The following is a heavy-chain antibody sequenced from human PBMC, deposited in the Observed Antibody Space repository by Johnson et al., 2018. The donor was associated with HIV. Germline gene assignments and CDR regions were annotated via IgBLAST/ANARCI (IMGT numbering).Heavy chain of an antibody. CDR2: ISYDGSNK. CDR1: GLSFSDYG. Sequence: QVQLVESGGGVVQPGRSVRLSCAASGLSFSDYGMHWVRQAPGKGLEWVAVISYDGSNKYYADSVKGRFTVSRDNAENSLYLQMNTLRAEDTAVYYCARAGYSSSCDAFDIWGQGTVVIVSS. CDR3: ARAGYSSSCDAFDI. D-gene: IGHD6-19*01. V-gene: IGHV3-30*04. J-gene: IGHJ3*02.